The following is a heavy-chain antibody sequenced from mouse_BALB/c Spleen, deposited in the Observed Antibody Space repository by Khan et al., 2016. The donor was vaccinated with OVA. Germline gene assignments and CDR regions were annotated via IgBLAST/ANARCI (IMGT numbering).Heavy chain of an antibody. J-gene: IGHJ4*01. Sequence: QVQLQQSGPELVKPGTLVKISCRASGYTFTAYDIHWVKQRPGQGLEWIGWIYPGDNTTRYNENFKGKATLTADKSANTAYMHLSSLTSAESAVYCCAREGVRGVAMDYWGQGTSVSVSS. CDR3: AREGVRGVAMDY. CDR1: GYTFTAYD. D-gene: IGHD1-1*01. V-gene: IGHV1S56*01. CDR2: IYPGDNTT.